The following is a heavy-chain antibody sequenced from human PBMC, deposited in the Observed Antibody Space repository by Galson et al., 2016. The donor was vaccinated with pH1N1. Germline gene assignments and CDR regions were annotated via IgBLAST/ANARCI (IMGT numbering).Heavy chain of an antibody. CDR3: AISYDDFMDV. CDR2: ISYDGSNK. Sequence: SLRLSCAASGFTFSSYGMHWVRQAPGKGLEWVAVISYDGSNKYYADSVKGRFTIPRDNSKNTMYLQMNSLRAEDTAVYYCAISYDDFMDVWGQGTTVTVSS. V-gene: IGHV3-30*03. J-gene: IGHJ6*02. CDR1: GFTFSSYG. D-gene: IGHD3-16*01.